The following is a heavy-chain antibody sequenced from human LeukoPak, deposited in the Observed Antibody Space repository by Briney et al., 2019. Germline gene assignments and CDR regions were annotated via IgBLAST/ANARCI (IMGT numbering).Heavy chain of an antibody. CDR3: ARSVPYYDILTGSRVYYYGMDV. D-gene: IGHD3-9*01. CDR1: GGSISSYY. J-gene: IGHJ6*02. CDR2: IYYSGST. V-gene: IGHV4-59*01. Sequence: PAETLSLTCTVSGGSISSYYWSWIRQPPGKGLEWIGYIYYSGSTNYNPSLKSRVTISVDTSKNQFSLKLSSVTAADTAVYYCARSVPYYDILTGSRVYYYGMDVWGQGTTFAVSS.